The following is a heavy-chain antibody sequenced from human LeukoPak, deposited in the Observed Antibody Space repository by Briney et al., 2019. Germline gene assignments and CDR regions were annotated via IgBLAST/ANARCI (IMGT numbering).Heavy chain of an antibody. J-gene: IGHJ5*02. CDR3: ARDKGATTPRDNWFDP. V-gene: IGHV1-46*01. D-gene: IGHD1-26*01. Sequence: GASVKVSCKASGYTFTSYYMHWVRQAPGQGLEWMGIINPSGGSTSYAQKFQDRVTMTRDTSTSTVYMELSSLRSEDTAVYYCARDKGATTPRDNWFDPWGQGTLVTVSS. CDR1: GYTFTSYY. CDR2: INPSGGST.